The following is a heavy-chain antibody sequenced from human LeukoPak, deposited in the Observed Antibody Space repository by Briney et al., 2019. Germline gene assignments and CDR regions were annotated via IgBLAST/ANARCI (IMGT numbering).Heavy chain of an antibody. D-gene: IGHD3-10*01. Sequence: GGSLRLSCAASGFAFNTYAMHWVRQAPGQGLEWVALIWHDGSHKFYSNSVRGQFTVSRDNSKNTVSLQMNNLRPEDTAVYYCAREIFGSGSYPGFWGQGTLVTVSS. CDR2: IWHDGSHK. CDR1: GFAFNTYA. J-gene: IGHJ4*02. CDR3: AREIFGSGSYPGF. V-gene: IGHV3-30*02.